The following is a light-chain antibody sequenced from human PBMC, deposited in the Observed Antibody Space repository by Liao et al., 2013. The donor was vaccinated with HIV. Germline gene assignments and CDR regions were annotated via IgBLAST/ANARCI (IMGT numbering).Light chain of an antibody. Sequence: SYELTQPPSVSVSPGQTASITCSGDKLGHKYVWWYQQKPGQSPVLVIHQDSKRPSGIPERISGSNSGNTATLTISGTQAMDEADYYCQAWDSSTVVFGTGTKVTVL. V-gene: IGLV3-1*01. CDR3: QAWDSSTVV. CDR2: QDS. CDR1: KLGHKY. J-gene: IGLJ1*01.